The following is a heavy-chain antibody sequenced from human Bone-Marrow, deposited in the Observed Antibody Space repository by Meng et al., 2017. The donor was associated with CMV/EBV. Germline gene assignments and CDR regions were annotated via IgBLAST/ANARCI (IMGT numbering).Heavy chain of an antibody. J-gene: IGHJ5*02. CDR2: MSPNSGGT. CDR1: FTSYD. D-gene: IGHD3-3*01. CDR3: ARVRGNYDFWSSRRNWFDP. Sequence: FTSYDITWVRQATGRGLEWMGWMSPNSGGTGYAQKFQGRVTMTRNTSISTAYMELSSLRSEDTAVYYCARVRGNYDFWSSRRNWFDPWGQGTLVTVSS. V-gene: IGHV1-8*01.